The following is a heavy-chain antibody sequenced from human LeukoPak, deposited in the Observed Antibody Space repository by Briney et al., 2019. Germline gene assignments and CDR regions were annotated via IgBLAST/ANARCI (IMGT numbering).Heavy chain of an antibody. Sequence: PGRSLRLSCAASRFTFSSYGMHWVRQAPGKGLEWVAVISYDGSNKYYADSVKGRFTISRDNSKNTLYLQMNSLRAEDTAVYYCAKSYYDSSGYYYYYGMDVWGQGTTVTVSS. V-gene: IGHV3-30*18. CDR1: RFTFSSYG. D-gene: IGHD3-22*01. CDR3: AKSYYDSSGYYYYYGMDV. J-gene: IGHJ6*02. CDR2: ISYDGSNK.